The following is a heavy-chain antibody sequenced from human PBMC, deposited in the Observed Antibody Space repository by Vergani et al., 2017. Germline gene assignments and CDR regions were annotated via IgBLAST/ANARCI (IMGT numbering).Heavy chain of an antibody. CDR1: GYTFTIYG. Sequence: QVQSVQSGAEVKKPGSSVKLSCKASGYTFTIYGISWVRQAPGQGLEWMGWISAYNGNTNYAHKLQGRVTMTTDTSTRPAYMELRSLRSYGTAVYYGARAGSGWDGEDVFDIWGQGTMVTVSS. V-gene: IGHV1-18*01. J-gene: IGHJ3*02. CDR2: ISAYNGNT. CDR3: ARAGSGWDGEDVFDI. D-gene: IGHD6-19*01.